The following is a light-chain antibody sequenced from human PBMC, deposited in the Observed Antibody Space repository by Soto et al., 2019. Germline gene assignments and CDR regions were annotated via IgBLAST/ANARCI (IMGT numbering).Light chain of an antibody. Sequence: IFLTQSPGSLSLSSGDRATLSCRASQTVRSSYLAWHQQRPGQAPKLLIYGAFNRAIGIPDRFSGSESGRDYNLTISRLDPEDSAVYYCQQYGDSITFGGGTKVEIK. CDR1: QTVRSSY. J-gene: IGKJ4*01. CDR3: QQYGDSIT. V-gene: IGKV3-20*01. CDR2: GAF.